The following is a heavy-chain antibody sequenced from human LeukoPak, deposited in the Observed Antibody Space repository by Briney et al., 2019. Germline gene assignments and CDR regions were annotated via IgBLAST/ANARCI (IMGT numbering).Heavy chain of an antibody. J-gene: IGHJ4*02. CDR1: GFTFSSYE. V-gene: IGHV3-48*03. Sequence: GGSLRLSCAASGFTFSSYEMNWVRQAPGKGLEWVSSISSGGDIIYYADSVKGRFTISRDNGKNSLYLQMNSLRAEDTAVYYCARNLGDCWGQGTLVTVSS. CDR3: ARNLGDC. D-gene: IGHD3-16*01. CDR2: ISSGGDII.